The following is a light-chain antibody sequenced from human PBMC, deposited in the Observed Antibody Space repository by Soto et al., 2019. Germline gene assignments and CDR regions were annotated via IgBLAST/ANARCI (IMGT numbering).Light chain of an antibody. CDR2: EAS. J-gene: IGKJ2*01. CDR3: QQSYGTPPT. CDR1: ENIRDF. V-gene: IGKV1-39*01. Sequence: DIQMTQSPSSLSASVGDRVTISCRASENIRDFLNWYQQKPGRAPKLLMFEASTLQSGVPSRFSGGGSGTDFTLTIGSLQPEDFATYFCQQSYGTPPTFGQGTKLEIK.